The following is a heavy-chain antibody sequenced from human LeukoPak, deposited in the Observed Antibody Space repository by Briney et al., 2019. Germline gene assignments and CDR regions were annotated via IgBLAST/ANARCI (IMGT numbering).Heavy chain of an antibody. CDR1: GGSISSGDYY. V-gene: IGHV4-30-4*01. CDR3: ARPYYDDSRIDP. CDR2: MYYSGST. D-gene: IGHD3-22*01. Sequence: PSETLSLTCTVSGGSISSGDYYWSWIRPPPGKGLEWIGYMYYSGSTYYNPSLKGRVTNSVDTSKNQFSLKLSSVTAADTAVYYCARPYYDDSRIDPWGQGTLVTVSS. J-gene: IGHJ5*02.